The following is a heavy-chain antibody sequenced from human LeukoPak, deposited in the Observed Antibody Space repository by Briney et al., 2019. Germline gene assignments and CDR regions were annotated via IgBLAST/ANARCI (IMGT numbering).Heavy chain of an antibody. Sequence: PGGSLRLSCAVSGFTFSNSWMSWVRRAPGKGLEWVSSISSSSNYIYYADSVRGRFTISRDNAKNSLSLQMNSLRAEDTAVYYCARDRLLEDRDYNSYYYMDVWGIGTTVTVSS. J-gene: IGHJ6*03. CDR2: ISSSSNYI. V-gene: IGHV3-21*01. CDR3: ARDRLLEDRDYNSYYYMDV. CDR1: GFTFSNSW. D-gene: IGHD1-1*01.